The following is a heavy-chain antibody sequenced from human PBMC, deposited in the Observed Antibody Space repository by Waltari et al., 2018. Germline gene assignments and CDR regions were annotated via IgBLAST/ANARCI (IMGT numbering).Heavy chain of an antibody. CDR2: IITSTGNP. V-gene: IGHV7-4-1*02. CDR3: TREVVPAATIVVNWFDP. J-gene: IGHJ5*02. D-gene: IGHD2-2*01. Sequence: QVQPVQSGSELKKPGASVKISCKASGYIFTSYAITWLRRAPGQGLELMGWIITSTGNPTYAQGFTGRFVFSLDTSVSTAYLEINNLKAEDTAVYYCTREVVPAATIVVNWFDPWGQGTLVTVSS. CDR1: GYIFTSYA.